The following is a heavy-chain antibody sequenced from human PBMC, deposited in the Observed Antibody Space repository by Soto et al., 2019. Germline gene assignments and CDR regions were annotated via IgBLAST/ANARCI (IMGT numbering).Heavy chain of an antibody. Sequence: SETLSLTCTVSGGSISSYYWSWIRQPPGKGLEWIGYIYYSGSTNYNPSLKSRVTISVDTSKNQFSLKLSSVTAADTAVYYCARGYCSGGSCYVWGWFDPWGQGTLVPVSS. J-gene: IGHJ5*02. CDR1: GGSISSYY. CDR3: ARGYCSGGSCYVWGWFDP. CDR2: IYYSGST. D-gene: IGHD2-15*01. V-gene: IGHV4-59*01.